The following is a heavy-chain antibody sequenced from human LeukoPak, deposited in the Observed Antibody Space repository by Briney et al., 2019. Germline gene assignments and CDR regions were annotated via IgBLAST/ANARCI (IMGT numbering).Heavy chain of an antibody. Sequence: SETLSLTCTVSGDSIIGSYWSWIRQPAGKGLEWIGRIYSSGSTNYNPSLKSRVTMSVDTSKNQVSLKLNSVTAADSAVYYCARGFCSGGSCYLFDSWGQGTLVTVSS. CDR1: GDSIIGSY. D-gene: IGHD2-15*01. J-gene: IGHJ4*02. V-gene: IGHV4-4*07. CDR3: ARGFCSGGSCYLFDS. CDR2: IYSSGST.